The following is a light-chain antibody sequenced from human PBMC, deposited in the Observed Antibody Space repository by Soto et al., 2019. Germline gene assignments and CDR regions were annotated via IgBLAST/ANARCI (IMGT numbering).Light chain of an antibody. J-gene: IGKJ1*01. Sequence: VMTQAPATLSVSPGARATLSCRASQSVNRNLAWYQQKPGQAPSLLIFGTSTRATDIPARFSGSGSETEFTLTISSLKSEDGAVYFCQQYGSSSWTFGQGTKVDIK. CDR2: GTS. CDR1: QSVNRN. CDR3: QQYGSSSWT. V-gene: IGKV3-15*01.